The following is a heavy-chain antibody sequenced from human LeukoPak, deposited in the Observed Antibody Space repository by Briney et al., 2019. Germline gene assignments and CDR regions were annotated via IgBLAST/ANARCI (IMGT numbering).Heavy chain of an antibody. V-gene: IGHV3-21*01. CDR1: AFTFSSYS. D-gene: IGHD3-9*01. J-gene: IGHJ6*03. Sequence: GGSLRLSCAASAFTFSSYSMNWVRQAPGKGLEWVSSISSSSSYIYYADSVKGRFTISRDNAKNSLYLQMNSLRAEDTAVYYCERGPYDILTGYYLDYMDVWGKGTTVTISS. CDR2: ISSSSSYI. CDR3: ERGPYDILTGYYLDYMDV.